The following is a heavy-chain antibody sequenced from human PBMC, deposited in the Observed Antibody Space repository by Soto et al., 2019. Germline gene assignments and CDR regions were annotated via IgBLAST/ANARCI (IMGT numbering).Heavy chain of an antibody. CDR3: ARDLQADY. CDR1: GYTFTSYA. Sequence: QVQLVQSGAEVKKPGASVKVSCKASGYTFTSYAIHWVRQAPGQRLGWMGWINAGNGNTKYSHKFQGRVTITRDTSASTAYMELSSLRSEDTAVNYCARDLQADYLGQGTLVTVSS. V-gene: IGHV1-3*01. CDR2: INAGNGNT. J-gene: IGHJ4*02.